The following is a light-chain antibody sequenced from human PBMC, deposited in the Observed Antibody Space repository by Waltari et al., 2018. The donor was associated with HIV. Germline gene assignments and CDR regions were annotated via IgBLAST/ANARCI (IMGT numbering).Light chain of an antibody. J-gene: IGKJ4*01. CDR2: DAS. Sequence: EIVLTQSPATLSLSPGERATLPCRASQSVSSYLAWYQQKPGQAPRLLIYDASNRATGIPARFSGSGSGTDFTLTITSLEPEDFAVYYCQHRSNWPPLTFGGGTKVEIK. V-gene: IGKV3-11*01. CDR1: QSVSSY. CDR3: QHRSNWPPLT.